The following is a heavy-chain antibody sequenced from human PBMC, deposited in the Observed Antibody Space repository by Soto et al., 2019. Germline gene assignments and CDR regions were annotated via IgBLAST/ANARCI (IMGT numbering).Heavy chain of an antibody. CDR2: IGTAGDT. CDR3: ARGGGRVATPWFDP. Sequence: EVQLVESGGGLVQPGGSLRLSCAASGFTFSSYDMHWVRQATGKCLEWVSAIGTAGDTYYPGSVKGRFTISRENAKNSVYLQMNSLRAGDTAVYYCARGGGRVATPWFDPWGPGTLVTVSS. D-gene: IGHD5-12*01. CDR1: GFTFSSYD. V-gene: IGHV3-13*04. J-gene: IGHJ5*02.